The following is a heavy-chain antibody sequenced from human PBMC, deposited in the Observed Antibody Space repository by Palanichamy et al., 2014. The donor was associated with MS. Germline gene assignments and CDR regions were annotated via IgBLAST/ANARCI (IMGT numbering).Heavy chain of an antibody. V-gene: IGHV4-34*01. CDR3: ASNTRSKGYSSGRNGDY. Sequence: QVQLQHGGAGLLKPSETLVPHLRCLWWVLQWLLLELDPPAPRKGLEWIGKINHSGSTNYNPSLKSRVTISVDTSKNQFSLKLSSVTAADTAVYYCASNTRSKGYSSGRNGDYWGQGTLVTVSS. D-gene: IGHD6-19*01. CDR2: INHSGST. J-gene: IGHJ4*02. CDR1: WVLQWLL.